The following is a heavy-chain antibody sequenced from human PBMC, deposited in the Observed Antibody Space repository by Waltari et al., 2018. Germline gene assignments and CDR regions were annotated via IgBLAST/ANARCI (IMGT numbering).Heavy chain of an antibody. CDR3: ARASLLWFGEFLDY. Sequence: QVQLQQWGAGLLKPSETLSLTCAVYGGSFRGYDWSWIRQPPGKGLEWIGEINHSGRTNYNPSLKSRVTISVDTSKNQFSLKLSSVTAADTAVYYCARASLLWFGEFLDYWGQGTLVTVSS. V-gene: IGHV4-34*01. CDR1: GGSFRGYD. D-gene: IGHD3-10*01. CDR2: INHSGRT. J-gene: IGHJ4*02.